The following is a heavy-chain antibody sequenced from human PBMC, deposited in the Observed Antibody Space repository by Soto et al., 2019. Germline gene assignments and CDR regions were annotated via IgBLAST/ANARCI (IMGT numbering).Heavy chain of an antibody. D-gene: IGHD6-13*01. CDR3: AGYRSPNWFDP. Sequence: PSETLSLTCTVSGGSISSYYWSWIRQPPGKGLEWIGYIYYSGSTNYNPSLKSRVTISVDTSKNQFSLKLSSVTAADTAVYYCAGYRSPNWFDPWGQGTLVTVSS. V-gene: IGHV4-59*01. J-gene: IGHJ5*02. CDR1: GGSISSYY. CDR2: IYYSGST.